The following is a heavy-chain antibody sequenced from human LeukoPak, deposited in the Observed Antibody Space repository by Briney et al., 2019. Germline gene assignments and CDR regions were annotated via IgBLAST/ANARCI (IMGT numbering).Heavy chain of an antibody. CDR2: SYYSGST. V-gene: IGHV4-59*01. CDR3: ATTTSGGDAFDI. CDR1: GGSITHYY. Sequence: SETLSLTCTVSGGSITHYYWTWIRQPPGKTLEWIGYSYYSGSTKYDPSLKSRVTISVDTSNNQFSLNLRSVTAADTAVYYCATTTSGGDAFDIWGQGTMVTVSS. D-gene: IGHD1-26*01. J-gene: IGHJ3*02.